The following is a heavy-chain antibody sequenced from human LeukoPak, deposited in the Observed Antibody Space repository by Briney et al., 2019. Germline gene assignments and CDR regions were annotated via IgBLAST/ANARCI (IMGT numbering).Heavy chain of an antibody. D-gene: IGHD6-6*01. J-gene: IGHJ4*02. CDR3: ARGDESIAARLSDY. Sequence: PGGSLRLSCAASGFTFSSYSMNWVRQAPGKGLEWVSSISSSSSYIYYADSVKGRFTISRDNAKNSLYLQMNSLRAEDTAVYYCARGDESIAARLSDYWGQGTLVTVSS. CDR2: ISSSSSYI. V-gene: IGHV3-21*01. CDR1: GFTFSSYS.